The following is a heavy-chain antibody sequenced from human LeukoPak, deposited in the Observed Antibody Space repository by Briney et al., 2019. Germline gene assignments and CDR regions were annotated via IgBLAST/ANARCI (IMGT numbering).Heavy chain of an antibody. J-gene: IGHJ3*02. V-gene: IGHV3-15*01. D-gene: IGHD6-19*01. CDR3: TTESRDRSGWIGAFDS. CDR2: IKSKTDGGTA. CDR1: GFIFYNAW. Sequence: PGGSLRLSCAASGFIFYNAWLYWVRQAPGKGLEWVGRIKSKTDGGTADYPAPVKGRFTISRDDSTNTLFLQMNSLRTEDTAVYYCTTESRDRSGWIGAFDSWGQGTMVSVSS.